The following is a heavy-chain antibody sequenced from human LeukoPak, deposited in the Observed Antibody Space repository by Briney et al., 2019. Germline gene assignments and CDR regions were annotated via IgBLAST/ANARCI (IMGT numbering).Heavy chain of an antibody. D-gene: IGHD6-13*01. V-gene: IGHV6-1*01. CDR3: AREGVSSSWYYCDY. J-gene: IGHJ4*02. Sequence: SQTLSLTCAISGDSVSSNSAAWNWNRQSPSRGLEWLVRTYYRSKWYNDYAVSVKSRITINPDTTRNLFSLQLNSVTPEDTAVYYCAREGVSSSWYYCDYWGQGTLVTVSS. CDR2: TYYRSKWYN. CDR1: GDSVSSNSAA.